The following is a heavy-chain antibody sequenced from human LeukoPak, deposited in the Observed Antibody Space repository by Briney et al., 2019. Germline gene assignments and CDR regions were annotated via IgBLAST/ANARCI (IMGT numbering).Heavy chain of an antibody. J-gene: IGHJ5*02. CDR3: ARAGPWQIDP. CDR1: GGSIDSGSYY. V-gene: IGHV4-39*06. Sequence: SETLSLTCTVSGGSIDSGSYYWGWIRQPPGKGLEWIGSIYYSGSTYYNPSLKSLKSRVSISVDRSKNQVALKLKSVTAADTAVYFCARAGPWQIDPWGQGTLVTVSS. CDR2: IYYSGST. D-gene: IGHD3-10*01.